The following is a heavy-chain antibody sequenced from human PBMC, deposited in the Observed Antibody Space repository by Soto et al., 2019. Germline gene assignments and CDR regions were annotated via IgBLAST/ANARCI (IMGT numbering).Heavy chain of an antibody. Sequence: EVQLVESGGGLVQPGGSLRLSCAASGFTFSSYWMSWVRQXXXXXXXXXXXXXXXXSEKYYVDSVXGRFTISRDNXXXXXXXXXXXXXXXXXXXXXXXXXXXXXXXXXXXXXXXXXXXDYWGQGTLVTVSS. V-gene: IGHV3-7*01. CDR1: GFTFSSYW. J-gene: IGHJ4*02. CDR3: XXXXXXXXXXXXXXXXXXXXXDY. CDR2: XXXXXSEK.